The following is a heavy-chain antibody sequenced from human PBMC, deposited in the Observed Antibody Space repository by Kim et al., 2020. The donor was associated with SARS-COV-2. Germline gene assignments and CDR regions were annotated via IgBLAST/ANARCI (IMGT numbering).Heavy chain of an antibody. V-gene: IGHV3-30-3*01. D-gene: IGHD2-2*01. Sequence: GGSLRLSCAASGFTFSSYAMHWVRQAPGKGLEWVAVISYDGSNKYYADSVKGRFTISRDNSKNTLYLQMNSLRAEDTAVYYCARGKCSSTSCYAVRYYY. J-gene: IGHJ6*01. CDR2: ISYDGSNK. CDR1: GFTFSSYA. CDR3: ARGKCSSTSCYAVRYYY.